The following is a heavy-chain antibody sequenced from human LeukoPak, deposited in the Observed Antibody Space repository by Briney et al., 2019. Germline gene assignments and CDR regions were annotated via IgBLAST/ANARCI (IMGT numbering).Heavy chain of an antibody. CDR1: GFTFSSYA. V-gene: IGHV3-23*01. D-gene: IGHD2-2*02. Sequence: GGSLRLSCAASGFTFSSYAMSWVRQAPGKGLEWVSAISGSGGSTYYADSVKGRFTIPRDNSKNTLYLQMNSLRAEDTAVYYCAKDPRYTGSTYFDYWGQGTLVTVSS. J-gene: IGHJ4*02. CDR3: AKDPRYTGSTYFDY. CDR2: ISGSGGST.